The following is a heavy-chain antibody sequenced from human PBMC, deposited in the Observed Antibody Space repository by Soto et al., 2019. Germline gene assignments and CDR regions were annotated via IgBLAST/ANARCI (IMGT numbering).Heavy chain of an antibody. Sequence: QVQLQESGPGLVKPSGTLSLTCAVSGDSVSSPYYWCWVRQPPGKGLEWIGEVFHTGTTSYNPSLRSRATISMDKSINQFSLDLRSVTAADTAVYYCARSAGWYAIHAWGPGTRVIVSS. V-gene: IGHV4-4*02. J-gene: IGHJ5*02. CDR1: GDSVSSPYY. D-gene: IGHD6-19*01. CDR3: ARSAGWYAIHA. CDR2: VFHTGTT.